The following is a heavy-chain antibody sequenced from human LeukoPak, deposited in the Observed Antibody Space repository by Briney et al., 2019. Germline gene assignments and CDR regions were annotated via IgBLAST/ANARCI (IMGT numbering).Heavy chain of an antibody. CDR1: GFTFSNYG. V-gene: IGHV3-30*02. CDR3: ARHSGYCSSTSCYYFDY. CDR2: IRYDGRNK. J-gene: IGHJ4*02. D-gene: IGHD2-2*01. Sequence: GGSLRLSCAASGFTFSNYGMHWVRQAPGKGLEWVGFIRYDGRNKYYADFVKGRFTISRDNSKNTLYLQMNSLRAEDTAVYYCARHSGYCSSTSCYYFDYWGQGTLVTVSS.